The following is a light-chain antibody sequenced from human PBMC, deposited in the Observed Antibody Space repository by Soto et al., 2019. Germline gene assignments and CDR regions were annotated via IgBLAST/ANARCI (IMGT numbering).Light chain of an antibody. Sequence: DIQLTQSPSFLSASVGGRVTITCRASQAISSHLAWYQQKPWKAPNLLIYGASTLQSGVPSRFSGSGSGTQFTLTISSLQPEDFATYYCQQLNSYPLPFGPGTTVDIK. J-gene: IGKJ3*01. CDR1: QAISSH. CDR3: QQLNSYPLP. V-gene: IGKV1-9*01. CDR2: GAS.